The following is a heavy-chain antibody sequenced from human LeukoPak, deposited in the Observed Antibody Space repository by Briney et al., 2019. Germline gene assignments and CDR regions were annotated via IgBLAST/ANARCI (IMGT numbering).Heavy chain of an antibody. Sequence: GGSLRLSCAASGFTFDDYAMHWVRQAPGKGLEWVSGISWNSGSIGYADSVKGRFTISRDNAKNSLYLQMNRLRAEDTALYYCAKDLPHYSSGPLGGFDYWGQGTLVTVS. CDR3: AKDLPHYSSGPLGGFDY. D-gene: IGHD6-19*01. CDR2: ISWNSGSI. J-gene: IGHJ4*02. V-gene: IGHV3-9*01. CDR1: GFTFDDYA.